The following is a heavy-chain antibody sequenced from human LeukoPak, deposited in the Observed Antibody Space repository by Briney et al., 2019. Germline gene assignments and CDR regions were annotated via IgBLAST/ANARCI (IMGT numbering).Heavy chain of an antibody. Sequence: GGSLQISGQGSGSSFTSYWSGWVRQLPGKGREWMGIIYPGESDTIYSPPFQRPVTISADQSIGTAYLQWSSLKASDTAMYYCARTGRMGFSYWGQGTLVTVSS. J-gene: IGHJ4*02. CDR1: GSSFTSYW. D-gene: IGHD1-14*01. CDR3: ARTGRMGFSY. V-gene: IGHV5-51*01. CDR2: IYPGESDT.